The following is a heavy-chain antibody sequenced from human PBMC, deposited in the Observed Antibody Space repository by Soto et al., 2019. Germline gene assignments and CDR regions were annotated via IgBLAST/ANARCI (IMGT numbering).Heavy chain of an antibody. Sequence: GGSLRLSCAASGFSVSDYAMSWVRQAPGKGLEWVSSISGSGDGTYYGDSVKGRFTLSRDTSQKALYLQMNNLRGEDTAVYFCTKSRRSVLMVYGFGGMDVWGRGTTVTVSS. CDR3: TKSRRSVLMVYGFGGMDV. J-gene: IGHJ6*02. CDR1: GFSVSDYA. D-gene: IGHD2-8*01. V-gene: IGHV3-23*01. CDR2: ISGSGDGT.